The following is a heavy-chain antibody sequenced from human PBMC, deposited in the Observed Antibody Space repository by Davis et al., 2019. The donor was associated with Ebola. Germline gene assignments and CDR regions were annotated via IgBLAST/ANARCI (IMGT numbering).Heavy chain of an antibody. CDR2: IYSGGST. J-gene: IGHJ6*02. Sequence: GESLKISCAASGFTVSSNYMSWVRQAPGKGLEWVSVIYSGGSTYYADSVKGRFTISRDNSKSTLFLQMNSLRAEDTAVYYCARDRPLDFFFGDYYGMDVWGQGTTVTVSS. V-gene: IGHV3-53*05. D-gene: IGHD3-16*01. CDR3: ARDRPLDFFFGDYYGMDV. CDR1: GFTVSSNY.